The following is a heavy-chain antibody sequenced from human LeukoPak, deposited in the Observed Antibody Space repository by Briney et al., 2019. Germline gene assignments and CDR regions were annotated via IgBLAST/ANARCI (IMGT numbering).Heavy chain of an antibody. D-gene: IGHD3-10*01. V-gene: IGHV1-8*02. CDR1: GFTFTDYY. CDR2: MNPNSGNT. Sequence: GASVKVSCKTSGFTFTDYYIHWVGLAPGQGLAWMGWMNPNSGNTGHAQKFQRSVTMTRNTSISTAYMELSSLRSEDTAVYYCARQGFGELTDYYYYYYMDVWGKGTTVTVSS. J-gene: IGHJ6*03. CDR3: ARQGFGELTDYYYYYYMDV.